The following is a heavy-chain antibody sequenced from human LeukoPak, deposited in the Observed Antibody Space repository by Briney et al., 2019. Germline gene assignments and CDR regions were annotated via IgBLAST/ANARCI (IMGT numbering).Heavy chain of an antibody. CDR3: ARGWFREPHYYFDY. Sequence: PSETLSPTCTVSGGSISSYYWSWIRQPPGKGLEWIGYIYYSGSTNYNPSLKSRVTISVDTSKNQFSLKLSSVTAADTAVYYCARGWFREPHYYFDYWGQGTLVTVSS. D-gene: IGHD3-10*01. V-gene: IGHV4-59*01. J-gene: IGHJ4*02. CDR2: IYYSGST. CDR1: GGSISSYY.